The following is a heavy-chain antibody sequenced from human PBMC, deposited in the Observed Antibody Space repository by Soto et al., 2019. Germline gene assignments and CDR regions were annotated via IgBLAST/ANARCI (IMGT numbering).Heavy chain of an antibody. D-gene: IGHD2-8*01. J-gene: IGHJ6*02. CDR3: AKDFKRGMLSIYYYYGMDV. CDR1: GFTLSTYY. CDR2: INQAGSIK. Sequence: GGSLRLSCAASGFTLSTYYMGWVRQAPGKGLEWVANINQAGSIKNYADSVKGRFTISRDNAKNSLYLQMNSLRAEDTALYYCAKDFKRGMLSIYYYYGMDVWGQGTTVTVSS. V-gene: IGHV3-7*05.